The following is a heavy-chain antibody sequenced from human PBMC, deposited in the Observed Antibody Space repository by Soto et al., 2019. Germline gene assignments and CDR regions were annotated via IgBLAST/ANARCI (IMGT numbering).Heavy chain of an antibody. D-gene: IGHD1-26*01. CDR2: VNDRWGS. CDR3: VRQGYGALHGLVDV. V-gene: IGHV4-59*08. Sequence: SDTLSLTCTVSGGAMREPSWACFRLPPGKGLEWIGYVNDRWGSHYNPSLKSRVAISLDTSKSQFSLKMTSVTATDTAGYDCVRQGYGALHGLVDVWTQGTTVT. CDR1: GGAMREPS. J-gene: IGHJ6*02.